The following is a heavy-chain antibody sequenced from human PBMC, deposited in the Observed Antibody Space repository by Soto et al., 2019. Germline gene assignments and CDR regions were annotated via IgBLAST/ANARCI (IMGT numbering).Heavy chain of an antibody. CDR2: IIPIFGTA. Sequence: ASVKVSCKASGGTFSSYAISWVRQAPGQGLEWMGGIIPIFGTANYAQKFQGRVTITADESTSTAYMELSSLRSEDTAVYYCARVKHDILTGYYIHYYYGMDVWGQGTTVTVSS. CDR1: GGTFSSYA. V-gene: IGHV1-69*13. J-gene: IGHJ6*02. D-gene: IGHD3-9*01. CDR3: ARVKHDILTGYYIHYYYGMDV.